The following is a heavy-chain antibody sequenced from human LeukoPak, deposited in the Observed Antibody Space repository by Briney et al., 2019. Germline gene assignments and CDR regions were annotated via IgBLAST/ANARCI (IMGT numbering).Heavy chain of an antibody. CDR1: GFTFSSYA. D-gene: IGHD6-19*01. Sequence: GGSLRLSCAASGFTFSSYAMSWVRQAPGKGLEWVSLIDNVGGTYYADSVKGRFTISRENSKNTLYLQMNSLRAEDTAVYYCARRGRYSSGPFDYWGQGTLVTVSS. CDR2: IDNVGGT. CDR3: ARRGRYSSGPFDY. J-gene: IGHJ4*02. V-gene: IGHV3-66*04.